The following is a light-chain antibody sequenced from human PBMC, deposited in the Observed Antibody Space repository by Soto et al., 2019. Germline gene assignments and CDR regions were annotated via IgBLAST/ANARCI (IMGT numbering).Light chain of an antibody. CDR3: CSYAGSRTYVV. CDR1: SSDVGSYNL. CDR2: EGG. J-gene: IGLJ2*01. V-gene: IGLV2-23*01. Sequence: QSALTQPASVSGSPGQSITISCTGTSSDVGSYNLVSWYQQHPGKAPKLMIYEGGKRPSGVSNRFSGSKSGNTASLTISGLQAEDEADYYCCSYAGSRTYVVFGGGTKVTVL.